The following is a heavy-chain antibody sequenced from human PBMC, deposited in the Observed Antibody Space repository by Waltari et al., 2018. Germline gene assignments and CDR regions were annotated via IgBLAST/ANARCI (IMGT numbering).Heavy chain of an antibody. D-gene: IGHD2-2*01. CDR3: AGQIVVVPAAILPYYYGMDV. Sequence: QVQLVQSGAEVKKPGSSVKVSCKASGGTFSSYAISWVRQAPGQGLEWMGGIIPIFGTANYAQKFQGRVTITADESTSTAYMELSSLRSEDTAVYYCAGQIVVVPAAILPYYYGMDVWGQGTTVTVSS. CDR1: GGTFSSYA. CDR2: IIPIFGTA. V-gene: IGHV1-69*01. J-gene: IGHJ6*02.